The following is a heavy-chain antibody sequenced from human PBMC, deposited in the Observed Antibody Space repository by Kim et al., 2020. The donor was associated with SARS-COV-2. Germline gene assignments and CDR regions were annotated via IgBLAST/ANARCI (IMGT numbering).Heavy chain of an antibody. Sequence: SETLSLTCTVSGGSINGFHWSWIRQPPGKGLEWIGYIYTSGRTNYNPSLKSRVTISLDISKNQFSLNLISVTAADTAVYYCAREQLRFSGSFHFDYWGQGPLVTVSS. CDR1: GGSINGFH. J-gene: IGHJ4*02. CDR3: AREQLRFSGSFHFDY. D-gene: IGHD1-26*01. CDR2: IYTSGRT. V-gene: IGHV4-59*01.